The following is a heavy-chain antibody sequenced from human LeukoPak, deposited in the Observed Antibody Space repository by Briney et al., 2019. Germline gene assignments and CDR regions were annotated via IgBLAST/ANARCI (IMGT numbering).Heavy chain of an antibody. J-gene: IGHJ6*03. V-gene: IGHV4-34*01. CDR1: GGSFSGYY. CDR3: ARVPRSYYYYYYMDV. Sequence: PSETLSLTCAVYGGSFSGYYWSWIRQPPGKGLEWIGEINRSGSTNYNPSLKSRVTISVDTSKNQFSLKLSSVTAADTAVYYCARVPRSYYYYYYMDVWGKGTTVTVSS. CDR2: INRSGST.